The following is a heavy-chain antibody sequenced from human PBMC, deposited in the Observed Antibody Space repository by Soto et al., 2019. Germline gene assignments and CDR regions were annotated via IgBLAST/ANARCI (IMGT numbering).Heavy chain of an antibody. CDR1: GFTLSSYG. CDR3: EKDRGDGYKQSLNEY. CDR2: ISYDGSNK. Sequence: GSLRLRGAAAGFTLSSYGMHWVGHARAKGVEWVAVISYDGSNKYYADSVKGRFTISRDNSKNTLYLPMNILRAEDTAVYYCEKDRGDGYKQSLNEYWGQGTLGTVSS. V-gene: IGHV3-30*18. J-gene: IGHJ4*02. D-gene: IGHD5-12*01.